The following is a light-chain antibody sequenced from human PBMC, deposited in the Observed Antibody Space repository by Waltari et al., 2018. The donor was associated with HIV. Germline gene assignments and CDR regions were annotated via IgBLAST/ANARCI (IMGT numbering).Light chain of an antibody. V-gene: IGLV2-8*01. J-gene: IGLJ2*01. Sequence: QSALTQSPSASGSPGQSVTISCTGTSSDVGGYNYVSWYQQHPGQAPKLMIYEVSKRPSGVPERSSGSKSGHTASLTVSGLQAEDEADYNCSSYAGSNNLVFGGGTKLTVL. CDR3: SSYAGSNNLV. CDR2: EVS. CDR1: SSDVGGYNY.